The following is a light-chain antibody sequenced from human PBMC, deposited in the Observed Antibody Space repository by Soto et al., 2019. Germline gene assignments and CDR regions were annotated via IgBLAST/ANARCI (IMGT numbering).Light chain of an antibody. Sequence: EIVLTQSPGTLSLSPGERATLSCRASQSVSSSYLAWYQQKPGQAPRLLIYGASSRATGIPDWFSGSGSGTDFTLTISRLEPEDFAVYYCQQYGSSLPFTFGPGTKVDIK. CDR2: GAS. J-gene: IGKJ3*01. CDR3: QQYGSSLPFT. V-gene: IGKV3-20*01. CDR1: QSVSSSY.